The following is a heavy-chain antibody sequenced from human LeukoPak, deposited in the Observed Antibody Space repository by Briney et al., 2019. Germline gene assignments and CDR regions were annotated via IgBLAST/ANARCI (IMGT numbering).Heavy chain of an antibody. CDR1: GFTFSSYA. J-gene: IGHJ4*02. D-gene: IGHD1-26*01. CDR3: AKDRVGATEFDY. CDR2: ISSNGGST. V-gene: IGHV3-64*01. Sequence: GGSLRLSCAASGFTFSSYAMHWVRQAPGKGLEYVSAISSNGGSTYYANSVKGRFTISRDNSKNTLYLQMGSLRAEDTAVYYCAKDRVGATEFDYWGQGTLVTVSS.